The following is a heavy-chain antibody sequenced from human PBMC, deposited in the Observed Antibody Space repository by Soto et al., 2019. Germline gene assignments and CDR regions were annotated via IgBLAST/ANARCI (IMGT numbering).Heavy chain of an antibody. Sequence: ASVKVSCKASGYTFTSYGVSWVRQAPGQGLEWMGWISAYNGNTNYAQRLQGRVTMTTDTSTSTAYMELRSLRSVDTAVYYCAGDYYGSNGGNWVGPWGQGTLVTV. CDR3: AGDYYGSNGGNWVGP. V-gene: IGHV1-18*01. J-gene: IGHJ5*02. CDR1: GYTFTSYG. CDR2: ISAYNGNT. D-gene: IGHD3-22*01.